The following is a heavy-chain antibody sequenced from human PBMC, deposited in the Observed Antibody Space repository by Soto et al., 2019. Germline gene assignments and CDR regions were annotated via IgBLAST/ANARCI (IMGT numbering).Heavy chain of an antibody. V-gene: IGHV1-18*01. Sequence: QVQLVQSGAEVKKPGASVKVSCKASGYTFITYGVSWVRQAPGQGLDWLGWISTYNGNTRYAERLQGRVTMTTDTTTNTAYMELRNLRSDDTAVYYCARGPTDYYDNSANYFLVYWGQGTLVTVCS. D-gene: IGHD3-22*01. CDR2: ISTYNGNT. CDR1: GYTFITYG. J-gene: IGHJ4*02. CDR3: ARGPTDYYDNSANYFLVY.